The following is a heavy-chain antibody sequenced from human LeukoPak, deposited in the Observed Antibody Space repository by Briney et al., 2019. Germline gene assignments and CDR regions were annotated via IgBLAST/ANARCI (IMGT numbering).Heavy chain of an antibody. J-gene: IGHJ4*02. V-gene: IGHV3-30*01. D-gene: IGHD2-2*01. Sequence: GGSLRLSCAASGFTFSSYAMHWVRQAPGKGLEWVAVISYDGSNKYYADSVKGRFTISRDNSKNTLYLQMNSLRAEDTAVYYCARDLLGYCSSTSCYWGQGTLVTVSS. CDR3: ARDLLGYCSSTSCY. CDR1: GFTFSSYA. CDR2: ISYDGSNK.